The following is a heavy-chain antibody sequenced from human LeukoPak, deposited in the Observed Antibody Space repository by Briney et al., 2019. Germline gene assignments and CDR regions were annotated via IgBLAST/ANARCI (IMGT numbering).Heavy chain of an antibody. CDR2: MSSSGRTK. CDR1: GFTFSTYS. J-gene: IGHJ4*02. V-gene: IGHV3-48*01. D-gene: IGHD6-13*01. CDR3: AKDGSSWSFDY. Sequence: GGPLRLSCAASGFTFSTYSMNWVRQAPGKGLEWLSYMSSSGRTKYYADSVKGRFTISRDNSKNTLYLQMNSLRAEDTAVYYCAKDGSSWSFDYWGQGTLVTVSS.